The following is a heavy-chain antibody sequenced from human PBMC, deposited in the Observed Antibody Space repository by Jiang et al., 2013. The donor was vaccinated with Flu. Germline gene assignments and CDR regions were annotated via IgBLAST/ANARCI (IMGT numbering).Heavy chain of an antibody. CDR2: IYKSGRT. Sequence: GPGLVKPSETLSLTCTISGGSISSYYWSWIRQSPGKGLEWLGYIYKSGRTNYNPSLGSRVTISLHMPMNQFSLRLTSLTAADTAVYYCARHGNSYVDSLGWFDPWGQGTPVTVSS. CDR3: ARHGNSYVDSLGWFDP. CDR1: GGSISSYY. V-gene: IGHV4-59*08. D-gene: IGHD3-16*01. J-gene: IGHJ5*02.